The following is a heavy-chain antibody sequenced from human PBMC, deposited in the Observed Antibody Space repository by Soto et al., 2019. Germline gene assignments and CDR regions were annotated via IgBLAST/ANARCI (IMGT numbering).Heavy chain of an antibody. CDR2: IIPIFGIT. V-gene: IGHV1-69*02. J-gene: IGHJ3*02. CDR3: ARSSGYGDSSEGLDI. CDR1: GGTFNNCT. D-gene: IGHD4-17*01. Sequence: QVQLVQSGAEVKKPGSSVRVSCKASGGTFNNCTISWVRQAPGQGLEWMGRIIPIFGITNYAQKFQGRVTSTADKSTSTAYMELSSLRSEDTAVYYCARSSGYGDSSEGLDIWGQGTMVTVSS.